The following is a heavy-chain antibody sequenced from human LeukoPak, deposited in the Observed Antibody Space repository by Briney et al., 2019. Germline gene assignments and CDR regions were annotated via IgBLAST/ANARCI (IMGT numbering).Heavy chain of an antibody. CDR1: GDSVSSDSAA. CDR2: TYARSKWYN. J-gene: IGHJ4*02. CDR3: ASARNKIRWGEQRELDY. V-gene: IGHV6-1*03. D-gene: IGHD1/OR15-1a*01. Sequence: SQTLSLTCAISGDSVSSDSAAWNWIGQSPSRGLEWLGSTYARSKWYNDYAAFVKSLITINPETSQHHFFLQLTSVTPEDTALYYCASARNKIRWGEQRELDYWGQGTLVTVSS.